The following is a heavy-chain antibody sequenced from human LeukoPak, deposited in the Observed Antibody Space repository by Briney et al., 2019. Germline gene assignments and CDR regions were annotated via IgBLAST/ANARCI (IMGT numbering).Heavy chain of an antibody. J-gene: IGHJ6*02. CDR1: GFTSSSYW. CDR3: ARGGGLDV. D-gene: IGHD3-16*01. Sequence: PGGSLRLSCAASGFTSSSYWMNWARRAPGKGLEWVASINHNGNVNYYVDSVKGRFTISRDNAKNSLYLQMSNLRAEDTAVYFCARGGGLDVWGQGATVTVSS. V-gene: IGHV3-7*03. CDR2: INHNGNVN.